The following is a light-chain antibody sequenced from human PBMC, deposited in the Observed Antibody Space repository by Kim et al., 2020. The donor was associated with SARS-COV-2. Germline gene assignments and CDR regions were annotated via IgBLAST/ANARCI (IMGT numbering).Light chain of an antibody. CDR1: SSDVGGYKY. Sequence: PGQSINISCTGTSSDVGGYKYVSWYQQYPGKAPKLMIYDVFKRPSGVSNRFTGSKSGNTASLTISGLQAEDEADYYCSSYKSSAYAFGTGTKVTVL. CDR2: DVF. CDR3: SSYKSSAYA. J-gene: IGLJ1*01. V-gene: IGLV2-14*03.